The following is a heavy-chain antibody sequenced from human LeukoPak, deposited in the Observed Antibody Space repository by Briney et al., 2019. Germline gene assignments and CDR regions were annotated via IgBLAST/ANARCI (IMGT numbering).Heavy chain of an antibody. J-gene: IGHJ4*02. CDR2: IWYDGSNK. CDR1: GFTFSSYA. Sequence: TGGSLRLSCAASGFTFSSYAMSWVRQAPGKGLEWVADIWYDGSNKYYADSVKGRFTISRDNSKNTVSLQMTSLRAEDTAVYYCARAYSGFSSRGFDYWGQGTLVSVSS. CDR3: ARAYSGFSSRGFDY. D-gene: IGHD5-12*01. V-gene: IGHV3-33*08.